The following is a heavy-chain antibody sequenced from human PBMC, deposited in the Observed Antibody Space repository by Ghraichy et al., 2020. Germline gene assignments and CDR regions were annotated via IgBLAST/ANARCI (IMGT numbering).Heavy chain of an antibody. V-gene: IGHV3-15*01. CDR3: SRGGGAGTPVLYHMDV. J-gene: IGHJ6*02. CDR1: EFSFNNAW. D-gene: IGHD6-19*01. Sequence: SLNISCAASEFSFNNAWMTWVRQAPGKGLEWVGLIKSKSDGETTHYAASVKGRFTISRDDSRKMLYLQMNSLRAEDTAVYYCSRGGGAGTPVLYHMDVWGLGTTVTVSS. CDR2: IKSKSDGETT.